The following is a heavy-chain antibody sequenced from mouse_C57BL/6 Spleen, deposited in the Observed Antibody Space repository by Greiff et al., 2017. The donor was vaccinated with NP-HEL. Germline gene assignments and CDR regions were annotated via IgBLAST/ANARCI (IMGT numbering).Heavy chain of an antibody. D-gene: IGHD2-4*01. J-gene: IGHJ3*01. V-gene: IGHV1-9*01. CDR2: ILPGSGST. CDR3: ARGAYYDYGGAWFAY. Sequence: QVQLQQSGAELMKPGASVKLSCKATGYTFTGYWIEWVKQRPGHGLEWIGEILPGSGSTNYNEKFKGKATFTADTSSNTAYMQLSSLTTEDSAIYYCARGAYYDYGGAWFAYWGQGTLVTVSA. CDR1: GYTFTGYW.